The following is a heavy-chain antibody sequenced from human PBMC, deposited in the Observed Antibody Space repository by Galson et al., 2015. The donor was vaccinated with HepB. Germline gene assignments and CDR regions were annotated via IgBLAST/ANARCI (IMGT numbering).Heavy chain of an antibody. D-gene: IGHD2-2*01. CDR2: IKPDGSEK. CDR3: ARGDCGSTSSYGYGALDI. Sequence: SLRLSCAASGFTFSTYWMTWVRQAPGKGLEWVANIKPDGSEKYYVDSVKGRFTISRDSAKNSLYLQMNSLRAEDKAVYYCARGDCGSTSSYGYGALDIWGQGTMVTVSS. J-gene: IGHJ3*02. V-gene: IGHV3-7*03. CDR1: GFTFSTYW.